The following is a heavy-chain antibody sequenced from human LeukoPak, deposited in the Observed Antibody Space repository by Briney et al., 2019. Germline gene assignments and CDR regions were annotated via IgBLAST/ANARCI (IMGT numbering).Heavy chain of an antibody. CDR1: GVSISSSSYY. J-gene: IGHJ5*02. CDR3: ARHPAPSKGYCSSTSCYAEAIWFDP. V-gene: IGHV4-39*01. Sequence: PSETLSLTCNVSGVSISSSSYYWGWIRQPPGKGLEWIGSIYSSGSTYYNSSLKSRVTISIDTSKNQVSLKMSSVTAADTAVYYCARHPAPSKGYCSSTSCYAEAIWFDPWGQGTLVTVSS. D-gene: IGHD2-2*01. CDR2: IYSSGST.